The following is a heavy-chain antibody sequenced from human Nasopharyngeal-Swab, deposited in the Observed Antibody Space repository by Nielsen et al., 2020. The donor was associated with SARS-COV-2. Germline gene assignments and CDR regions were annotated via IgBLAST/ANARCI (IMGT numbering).Heavy chain of an antibody. Sequence: GESLKISCEGSGSSLTSYCIGWVHQLPEKRLEWMGIIYPGDSDTRYSQSFQGQVTISADKSISTACLQWSSLKASDTAMYYCARQAHGDGYNFWGQGTLVTVSS. J-gene: IGHJ4*02. CDR3: ARQAHGDGYNF. CDR1: GSSLTSYC. CDR2: IYPGDSDT. V-gene: IGHV5-51*07. D-gene: IGHD5-24*01.